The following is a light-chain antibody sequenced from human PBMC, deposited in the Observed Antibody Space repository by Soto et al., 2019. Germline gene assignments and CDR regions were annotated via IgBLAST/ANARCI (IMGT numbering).Light chain of an antibody. Sequence: QSVLTQPASVSGSPGQSITISCTGTSSDVGGYNYVSWYQQHPGKAPKLMIYDVSNRPSGVSNRFSGSKSGNMASLIISGLQAEDEADYYCSSYTSSNSVVFGGGTKLTVL. V-gene: IGLV2-14*01. CDR1: SSDVGGYNY. CDR3: SSYTSSNSVV. J-gene: IGLJ2*01. CDR2: DVS.